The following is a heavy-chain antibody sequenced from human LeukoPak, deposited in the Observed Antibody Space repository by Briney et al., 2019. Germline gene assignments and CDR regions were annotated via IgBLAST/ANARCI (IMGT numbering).Heavy chain of an antibody. D-gene: IGHD2-21*01. J-gene: IGHJ4*02. CDR1: GGSISSVYW. CDR2: IYQSGST. CDR3: ARHLNNCGDDCYIFDY. Sequence: PSETLSLTCAVSGGSISSVYWWSWVRQPPGKGLEWIGEIYQSGSTNYNPSLKSRVIISVDKSKNQFSLRVSSVTAADTAVYYCARHLNNCGDDCYIFDYWGQGTLVTVSS. V-gene: IGHV4-4*02.